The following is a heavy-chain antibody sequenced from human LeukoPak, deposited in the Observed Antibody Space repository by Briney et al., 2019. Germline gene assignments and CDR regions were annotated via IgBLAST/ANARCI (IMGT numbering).Heavy chain of an antibody. D-gene: IGHD2-2*01. CDR1: GGSISSYY. CDR2: IYSSGST. Sequence: SETLSLTCTVSGGSISSYYWSWIRQPAGKGLEWIGRIYSSGSTNYNPSHKSRVTMSVDTSKNQFSLKLSSVTAADTAVYYCARGQYHLLYWYFDLWGRGTLVTVSS. J-gene: IGHJ2*01. CDR3: ARGQYHLLYWYFDL. V-gene: IGHV4-4*07.